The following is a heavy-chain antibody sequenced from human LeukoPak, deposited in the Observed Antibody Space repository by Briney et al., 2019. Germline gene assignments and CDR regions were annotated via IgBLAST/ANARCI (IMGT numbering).Heavy chain of an antibody. CDR1: GYSFTSYW. CDR3: ARRVVVAGTNWFDP. V-gene: IGHV5-51*01. CDR2: FYPGDSDT. Sequence: GESLKISCKGSGYSFTSYWIGWVRQMPGRGLEWMGIFYPGDSDTRYSPSFQGQVTISADKSISTAYVQWSSLKASDTAMYCCARRVVVAGTNWFDPWGQGTLVTVSS. J-gene: IGHJ5*02. D-gene: IGHD6-19*01.